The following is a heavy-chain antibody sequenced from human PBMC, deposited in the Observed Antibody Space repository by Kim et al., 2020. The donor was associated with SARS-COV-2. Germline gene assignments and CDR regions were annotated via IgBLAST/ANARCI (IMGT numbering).Heavy chain of an antibody. CDR1: GGSFSGYY. J-gene: IGHJ4*02. D-gene: IGHD6-13*01. CDR3: ARAGYSSSWYGIKQGFDY. V-gene: IGHV4-34*01. Sequence: SETLSLTCSVYGGSFSGYYWSWIRQPPGKGLEWIGEINHSGSTNYNPSLKSRVTISVDTSKNQFSLKLSSVTAADTAVYYCARAGYSSSWYGIKQGFDYWGQGTLVTVSS. CDR2: INHSGST.